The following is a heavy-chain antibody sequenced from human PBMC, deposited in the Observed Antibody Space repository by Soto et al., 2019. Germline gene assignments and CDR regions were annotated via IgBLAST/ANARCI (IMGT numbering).Heavy chain of an antibody. J-gene: IGHJ4*02. CDR1: GFTFSSYG. CDR2: IWYDGSNK. V-gene: IGHV3-33*01. D-gene: IGHD6-13*01. CDR3: AGDQSSSSQFPDY. Sequence: GGSLRLSCAASGFTFSSYGMHWVRQAPGKGLEWVAVIWYDGSNKYYADSVKGRFTISRANSKNTLYLPMNSLRAEDTAVYYCAGDQSSSSQFPDYWGQGTLVTVSS.